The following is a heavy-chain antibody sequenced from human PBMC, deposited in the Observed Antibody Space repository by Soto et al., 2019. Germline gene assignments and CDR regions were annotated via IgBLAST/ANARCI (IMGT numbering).Heavy chain of an antibody. V-gene: IGHV1-46*01. D-gene: IGHD2-8*01. CDR1: GYIFIKYY. Sequence: ASVKVSCKASGYIFIKYYIHWVRQAPGQGLEWIGIINPNGGSTNYAQKFRGRVTMARDTSTSTVYMDLNSLRAEDTAVCYCARSPLDLIRDFDYWGQGTLVTVSS. CDR2: INPNGGST. J-gene: IGHJ4*02. CDR3: ARSPLDLIRDFDY.